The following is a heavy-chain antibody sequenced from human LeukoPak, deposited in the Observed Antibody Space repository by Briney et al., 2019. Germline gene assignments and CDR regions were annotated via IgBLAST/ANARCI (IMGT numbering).Heavy chain of an antibody. CDR1: GGSISSYY. D-gene: IGHD6-13*01. J-gene: IGHJ4*02. V-gene: IGHV4-59*01. Sequence: SETLSLTCTVSGGSISSYYWSWIRQPPGKGLEWIGYMYYSGSTNYNPSLKSRVTISVDTSNNQFSLKLSSVTAADTAVYYCASSSSWYRSSGRYFDSWGQGTLVTVSS. CDR2: MYYSGST. CDR3: ASSSSWYRSSGRYFDS.